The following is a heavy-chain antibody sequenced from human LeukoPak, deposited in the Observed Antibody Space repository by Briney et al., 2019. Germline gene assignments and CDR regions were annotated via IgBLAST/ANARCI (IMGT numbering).Heavy chain of an antibody. CDR1: GGSISSYY. J-gene: IGHJ4*02. Sequence: PSETLSLTCTVSGGSISSYYWSWIRQPPGKGLERIGYIYYSGSTNYNPSLKSRVTISVDTSKNQFSLKLSSVTAADTAVYYCARAVAGLDYWGQGTLVTVSS. CDR3: ARAVAGLDY. D-gene: IGHD6-19*01. V-gene: IGHV4-59*01. CDR2: IYYSGST.